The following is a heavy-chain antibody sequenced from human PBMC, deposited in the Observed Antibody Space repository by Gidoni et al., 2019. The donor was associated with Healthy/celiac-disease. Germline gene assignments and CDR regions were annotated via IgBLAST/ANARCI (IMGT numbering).Heavy chain of an antibody. J-gene: IGHJ4*02. CDR3: ARVRLTMVRGVIIPLNFDY. Sequence: STYYNPSLKSRVTISVDTSKNQFSLKLSSVTAADTAVYYCARVRLTMVRGVIIPLNFDYWGQGTLVTVSS. CDR2: ST. V-gene: IGHV4-30-2*05. D-gene: IGHD3-10*01.